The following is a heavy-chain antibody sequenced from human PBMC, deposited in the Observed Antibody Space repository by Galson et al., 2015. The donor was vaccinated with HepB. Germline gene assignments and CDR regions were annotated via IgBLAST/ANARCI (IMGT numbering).Heavy chain of an antibody. CDR2: ISGSGGST. D-gene: IGHD6-19*01. CDR3: ANLGRSGWYEVPDYFDY. V-gene: IGHV3-23*01. J-gene: IGHJ4*02. CDR1: GFTFSSYA. Sequence: SLRLSCAASGFTFSSYAMSWVRQAPGKGLEWVSAISGSGGSTYYADSVKGRFTISRDNSKNTLYLQMNSLRAEDTAVYYCANLGRSGWYEVPDYFDYWGQGTLVTVSS.